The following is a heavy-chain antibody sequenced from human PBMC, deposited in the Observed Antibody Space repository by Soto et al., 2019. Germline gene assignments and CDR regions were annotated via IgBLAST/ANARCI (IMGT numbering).Heavy chain of an antibody. Sequence: LRLSCAASGFTFGSYAMHWVRQAPGKGLEWVAVISYDGSNKYYADSVKGRFTISRDNSKNTLYLQMNSLRAEDTAVYYCARDPDSSGYYVFDYWGQGTLVTVSS. V-gene: IGHV3-30-3*01. CDR3: ARDPDSSGYYVFDY. CDR1: GFTFGSYA. J-gene: IGHJ4*02. D-gene: IGHD3-22*01. CDR2: ISYDGSNK.